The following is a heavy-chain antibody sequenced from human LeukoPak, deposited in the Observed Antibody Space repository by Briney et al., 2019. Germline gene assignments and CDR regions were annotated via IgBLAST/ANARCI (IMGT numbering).Heavy chain of an antibody. D-gene: IGHD6-6*01. CDR1: GFTFSSYA. V-gene: IGHV3-15*01. J-gene: IGHJ4*02. Sequence: PGGSLRLSCAASGFTFSSYAMSWVRQAPGKGLEWVGRIKSKTDGGTTDYAAPVKGRFTISRDDSKNTLYLQMNSLKTEDTAVYYCTKEQLVNFDYWGQGTLVTVSS. CDR2: IKSKTDGGTT. CDR3: TKEQLVNFDY.